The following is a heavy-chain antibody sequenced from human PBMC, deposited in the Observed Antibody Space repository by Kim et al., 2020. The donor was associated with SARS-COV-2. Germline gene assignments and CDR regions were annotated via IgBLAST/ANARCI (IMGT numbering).Heavy chain of an antibody. D-gene: IGHD1-26*01. V-gene: IGHV3-23*01. CDR1: GFTFSSDA. J-gene: IGHJ4*02. Sequence: GGSLRLSCAASGFTFSSDAMSWVRQAPGKGLEWVSAISGSGGSTYYADPAKGRFTISRDNSKNTLYLQMNRRRAEDTAVYYCAKGRIVGATTSYWGQGTLVTLSP. CDR3: AKGRIVGATTSY. CDR2: ISGSGGST.